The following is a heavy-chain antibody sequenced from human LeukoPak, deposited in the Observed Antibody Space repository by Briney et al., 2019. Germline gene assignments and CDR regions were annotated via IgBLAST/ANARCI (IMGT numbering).Heavy chain of an antibody. CDR1: RYTFTSYD. CDR3: ARLSQTPDYYSNGGYYYLGY. D-gene: IGHD3-22*01. J-gene: IGHJ4*02. Sequence: ASVKVSCKASRYTFTSYDNNWVREAAGQGLEWMGWMNPSTGRTGFAQKFQGRLTMTRDTSISTAYMELSSLRSEDTAVYYCARLSQTPDYYSNGGYYYLGYWGQGTPVTVSS. CDR2: MNPSTGRT. V-gene: IGHV1-8*01.